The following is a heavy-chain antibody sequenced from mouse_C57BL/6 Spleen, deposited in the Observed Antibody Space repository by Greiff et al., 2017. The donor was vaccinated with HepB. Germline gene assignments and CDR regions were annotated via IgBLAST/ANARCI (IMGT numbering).Heavy chain of an antibody. Sequence: EVKLVESGGGLVQPGGSLSLSCAASGFTFTDYYMSWVRQPPGKALEWLGFIRNKANGYTTEYSASVNGRFTISRDNSQSILYLQMNALRAEDSATYYCARCAPSHSNYAYAMDYWGQGTSVTVSS. D-gene: IGHD2-5*01. J-gene: IGHJ4*01. CDR1: GFTFTDYY. CDR3: ARCAPSHSNYAYAMDY. CDR2: IRNKANGYTT. V-gene: IGHV7-3*01.